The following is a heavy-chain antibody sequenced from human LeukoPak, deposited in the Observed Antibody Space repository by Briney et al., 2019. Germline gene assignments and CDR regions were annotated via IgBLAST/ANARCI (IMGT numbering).Heavy chain of an antibody. V-gene: IGHV4-61*01. J-gene: IGHJ4*02. Sequence: NPSETLSLTCTVSGYSISSGYYWGWIRQPPGKGLEWIGYIYYSGSTNYNPSLKSRVTISVDTSKNQFSLKLSSVTAADTAVYYCARERYYDSSGYSGGIDYWGQGTLVTVSS. D-gene: IGHD3-22*01. CDR2: IYYSGST. CDR3: ARERYYDSSGYSGGIDY. CDR1: GYSISSGYY.